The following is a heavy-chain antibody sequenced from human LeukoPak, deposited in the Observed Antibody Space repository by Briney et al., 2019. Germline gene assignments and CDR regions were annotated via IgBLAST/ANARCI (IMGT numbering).Heavy chain of an antibody. CDR3: ARDRGLLDSSGWYDY. CDR2: ISSSGSTI. J-gene: IGHJ4*02. D-gene: IGHD6-19*01. Sequence: GGSLRLSCAASGFTFSTYEMNWVRQAPGKGLEWVSYISSSGSTIYYADSVKGRFTISRDNAKNSLYLQMNSLRAEDTAVYYCARDRGLLDSSGWYDYWGQGTLVTVSS. V-gene: IGHV3-48*03. CDR1: GFTFSTYE.